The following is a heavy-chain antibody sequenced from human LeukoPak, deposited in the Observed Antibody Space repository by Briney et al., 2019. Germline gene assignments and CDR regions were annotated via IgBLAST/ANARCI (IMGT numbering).Heavy chain of an antibody. J-gene: IGHJ4*02. V-gene: IGHV3-72*01. CDR3: ARSTRGGDY. CDR2: IRNKVNSYST. D-gene: IGHD2-2*01. CDR1: GFTFSSYA. Sequence: PGGSLRLSCAASGFTFSSYAMDWVRQAPGKGLEWIGRIRNKVNSYSTDYVASVKGRFSISRDDSNNAVYMQMNSLKIEDTAVYFCARSTRGGDYWGQGTLVIVSA.